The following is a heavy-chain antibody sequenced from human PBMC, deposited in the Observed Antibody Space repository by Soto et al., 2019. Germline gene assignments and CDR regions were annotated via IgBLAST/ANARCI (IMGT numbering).Heavy chain of an antibody. CDR2: IKSKTDGGTT. CDR1: GCTFSSYS. CDR3: TSEVDSSGWYSYYYYGMDV. V-gene: IGHV3-15*07. Sequence: TGGSLRLSCAASGCTFSSYSMNWVRQAPGKGLEWVGRIKSKTDGGTTDYAAPVKGRFTISRDDSKNTLYLQMNSLKTEDTAVYYCTSEVDSSGWYSYYYYGMDVWGQGTTVTVS. D-gene: IGHD6-19*01. J-gene: IGHJ6*02.